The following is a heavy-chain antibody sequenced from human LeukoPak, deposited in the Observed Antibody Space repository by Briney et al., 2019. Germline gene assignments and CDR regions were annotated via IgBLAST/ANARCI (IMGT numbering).Heavy chain of an antibody. J-gene: IGHJ4*02. CDR3: ATDFSVAAAGTNDY. V-gene: IGHV3-21*01. CDR1: GVTFNNYA. D-gene: IGHD6-13*01. Sequence: GGSLRLSCTASGVTFNNYAMSRVRQAPGKGLEWVSSISTSSDATYYTDSVRGRFTFPRTNAKNSLFLQMSSLRAKATAPYYCATDFSVAAAGTNDYWGQGTLVTVSS. CDR2: ISTSSDAT.